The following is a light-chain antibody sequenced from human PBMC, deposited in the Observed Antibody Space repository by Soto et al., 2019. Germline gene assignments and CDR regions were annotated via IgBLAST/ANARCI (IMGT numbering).Light chain of an antibody. Sequence: QSVLTQPPSVSGAPGERVTISCTGSSSNIGAGYEVHWYQQLPGTSPKLLIYEDTDRPSGVPDRFSGSKSGTSASLAITGLLAEDEADYYCQSYDNSLSGSYVFGTVTKVTVL. CDR2: EDT. V-gene: IGLV1-40*01. CDR3: QSYDNSLSGSYV. CDR1: SSNIGAGYE. J-gene: IGLJ1*01.